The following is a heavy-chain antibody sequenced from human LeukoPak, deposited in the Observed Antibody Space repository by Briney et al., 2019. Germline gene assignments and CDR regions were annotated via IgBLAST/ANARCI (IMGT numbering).Heavy chain of an antibody. V-gene: IGHV1-3*01. CDR3: ARGPEYSSSWYNWFDP. J-gene: IGHJ5*02. D-gene: IGHD6-13*01. CDR2: INAGNGNT. CDR1: GYTFTSYA. Sequence: GASVKVSCKASGYTFTSYAMHWVRQAPGQRLEWMGWINAGNGNTKYSQKFQGRVTITRDTSASTAYMELSSLRSEDTAVYYCARGPEYSSSWYNWFDPWGQGTLVTVSS.